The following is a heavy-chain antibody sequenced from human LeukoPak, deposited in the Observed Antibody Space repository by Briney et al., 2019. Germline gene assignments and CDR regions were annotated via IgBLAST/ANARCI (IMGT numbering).Heavy chain of an antibody. CDR1: GYTFTGYY. CDR3: ARATLSVVGPDSYYFDY. D-gene: IGHD2-15*01. V-gene: IGHV1-3*03. CDR2: INAGNGNT. J-gene: IGHJ4*02. Sequence: GASVKVSCKASGYTFTGYYMHWVRQAPGQRLEWMGWINAGNGNTKYSQEFQGRVTVTRDTSASTAYMELSSLRSEDMAVYYCARATLSVVGPDSYYFDYWGQGTLVTVSS.